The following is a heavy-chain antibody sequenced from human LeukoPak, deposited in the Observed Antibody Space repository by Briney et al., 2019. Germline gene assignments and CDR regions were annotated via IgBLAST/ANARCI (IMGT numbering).Heavy chain of an antibody. CDR3: ARGGRTRHDYSGSYSGSYYYYYMDV. CDR2: MNPNSGNT. J-gene: IGHJ6*03. D-gene: IGHD1-26*01. V-gene: IGHV1-8*01. Sequence: ASVKVSCKASGYTFTSYDINWVRQATGQGLEWMGWMNPNSGNTGYAQKFQGRVTMTRNTSISTAYMELSSLRSEDTAVYYCARGGRTRHDYSGSYSGSYYYYYMDVWGKGTTVTVSS. CDR1: GYTFTSYD.